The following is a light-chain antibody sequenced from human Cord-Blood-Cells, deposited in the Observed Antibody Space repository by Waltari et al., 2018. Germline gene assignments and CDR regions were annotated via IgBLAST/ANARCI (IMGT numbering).Light chain of an antibody. J-gene: IGLJ3*02. V-gene: IGLV2-23*01. CDR2: EGS. CDR1: SSDVGSYNL. Sequence: QSALTQPASVSGSPGQSITISCTGTSSDVGSYNLVSWYQQHPGKAPKPMIYEGSKRPSGVSNRVAGSKSGNTASLTISGLQAEDEADYYCCSYAGSSTSWVFGGGTKLTVL. CDR3: CSYAGSSTSWV.